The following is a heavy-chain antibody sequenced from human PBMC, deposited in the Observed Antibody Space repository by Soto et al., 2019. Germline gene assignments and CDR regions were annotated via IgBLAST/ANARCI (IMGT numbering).Heavy chain of an antibody. J-gene: IGHJ6*02. CDR3: ARPEYSSSSYGMDV. V-gene: IGHV3-48*02. CDR1: GFTFSSYS. CDR2: ISSSSSTI. D-gene: IGHD6-6*01. Sequence: EVQLVESGGGLVQPGGSLRPSCAASGFTFSSYSMNWVRQAPGKGLEWVSYISSSSSTIYYADSVKGRFTISRDNAKNSLYLQMNSLRDEDTAVYYCARPEYSSSSYGMDVLGQGTTVTVSS.